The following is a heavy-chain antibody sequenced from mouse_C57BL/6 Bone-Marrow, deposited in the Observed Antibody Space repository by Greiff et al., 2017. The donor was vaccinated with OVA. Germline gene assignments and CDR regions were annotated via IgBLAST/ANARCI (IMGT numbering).Heavy chain of an antibody. V-gene: IGHV5-6*01. CDR1: GFTFSSYG. Sequence: EVQLQESGGDLVKPGGSLQLSCAASGFTFSSYGMSWVRQTPDKRLEWVATISSGGSYTYYPDSVKGRFTISRDNAKNTLYLQMSSLKSEDTAMYYCARQRIVWGQGTLVTVSA. CDR3: ARQRIV. J-gene: IGHJ3*01. CDR2: ISSGGSYT.